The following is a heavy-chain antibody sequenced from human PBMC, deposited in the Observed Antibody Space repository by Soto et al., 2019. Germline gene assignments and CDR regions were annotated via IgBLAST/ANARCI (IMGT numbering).Heavy chain of an antibody. Sequence: QVQLVQSGAEVKKPGASVKVSCRASGYTFTNFGVTWVRRAPGQGLEWMGWISAYTHTPNYAQKFQGRVTMTIDTSTSTAYMDLRSLTSDDTAVYYCARVIPGVEAWFDPWGQGTLVTVSS. V-gene: IGHV1-18*01. D-gene: IGHD2-2*01. CDR2: ISAYTHTP. CDR3: ARVIPGVEAWFDP. CDR1: GYTFTNFG. J-gene: IGHJ5*02.